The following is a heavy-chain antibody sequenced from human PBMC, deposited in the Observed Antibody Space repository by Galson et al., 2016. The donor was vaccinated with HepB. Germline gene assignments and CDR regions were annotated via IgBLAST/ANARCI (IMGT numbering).Heavy chain of an antibody. CDR3: ARVIGGTLDALDT. V-gene: IGHV3-7*04. CDR1: GFTFSSYW. J-gene: IGHJ3*02. D-gene: IGHD3-22*01. CDR2: IKQDGSEK. Sequence: SLRLSCAASGFTFSSYWMSWVRQAPGKGLEWVANIKQDGSEKYYVDSVKGRFTISRDNSKNTLYLQMNSLRAEDSALYYCARVIGGTLDALDTWGQGTMVTVSS.